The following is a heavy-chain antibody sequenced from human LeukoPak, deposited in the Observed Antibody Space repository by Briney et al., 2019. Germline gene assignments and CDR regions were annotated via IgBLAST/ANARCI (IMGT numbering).Heavy chain of an antibody. V-gene: IGHV3-7*01. Sequence: GGSLRLSCAASGFTFSRYWMSWVRQAPGKGLEWVANIKQDGSEKYNVDSVKGRFTISRDNAKSSLYLQMNSLRGEDTALYYCAKDIGSGSYFSFDYWGQGTLVTVSS. CDR3: AKDIGSGSYFSFDY. CDR1: GFTFSRYW. D-gene: IGHD1-26*01. CDR2: IKQDGSEK. J-gene: IGHJ4*02.